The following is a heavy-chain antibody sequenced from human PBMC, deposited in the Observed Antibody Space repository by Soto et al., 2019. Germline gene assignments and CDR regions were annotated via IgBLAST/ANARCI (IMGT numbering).Heavy chain of an antibody. CDR2: IIPIFGTA. J-gene: IGHJ6*02. Sequence: ASVKVSCKASGGTFSSYAISWVRQAPGQGPEWMGGIIPIFGTANYAQKFQGRVTIIADESTSTAYMELSSLRSEDTAVYYCARALLRGSREVDIVVVVAASLYYYYGMDVWGQGTTVTVSS. V-gene: IGHV1-69*13. D-gene: IGHD2-15*01. CDR3: ARALLRGSREVDIVVVVAASLYYYYGMDV. CDR1: GGTFSSYA.